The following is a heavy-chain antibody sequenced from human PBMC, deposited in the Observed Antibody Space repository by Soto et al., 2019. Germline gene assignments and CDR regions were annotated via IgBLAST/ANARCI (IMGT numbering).Heavy chain of an antibody. Sequence: NPSETLSLTCAVSGGSISSSNWWSWVRQPPGKGLEWIGEIYHSGSTNYNPSLKSRVTISVDKSKNQFSLKLSSVTAADTAVYYCAVLSSGWEGLDYWGQGTLVTVSS. D-gene: IGHD6-19*01. CDR3: AVLSSGWEGLDY. CDR2: IYHSGST. CDR1: GGSISSSNW. V-gene: IGHV4-4*02. J-gene: IGHJ4*02.